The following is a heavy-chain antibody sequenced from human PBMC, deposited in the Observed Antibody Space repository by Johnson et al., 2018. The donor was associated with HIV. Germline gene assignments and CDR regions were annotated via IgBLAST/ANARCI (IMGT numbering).Heavy chain of an antibody. J-gene: IGHJ3*02. CDR1: GFTVRSNY. D-gene: IGHD5-18*01. CDR3: SYIFVDTAMDKTTTDAFDI. Sequence: VQLVESGGGLVQPGGSLRLSCAASGFTVRSNYMSWVRQAPGKGLEWVSAIYSGGSTYYADTVTDRFTISRDNSTNTLYLQMNRLRAEDTAVYYCSYIFVDTAMDKTTTDAFDIWGQGTMVTVSS. CDR2: IYSGGST. V-gene: IGHV3-66*02.